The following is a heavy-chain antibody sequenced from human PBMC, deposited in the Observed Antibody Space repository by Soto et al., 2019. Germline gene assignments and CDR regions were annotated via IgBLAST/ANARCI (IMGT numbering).Heavy chain of an antibody. J-gene: IGHJ3*02. V-gene: IGHV4-30-4*01. CDR1: GGSISSGDYY. CDR3: ARERGRSSSPPDAFDI. D-gene: IGHD6-6*01. Sequence: SETLSLTCTVSGGSISSGDYYWSWIRQPPWKGLEWIGYIYYSGSTYYNPSLKSRVTISVDTSKNQFSLKLSSVTAADTAVYYCARERGRSSSPPDAFDIWGQGXMVTV. CDR2: IYYSGST.